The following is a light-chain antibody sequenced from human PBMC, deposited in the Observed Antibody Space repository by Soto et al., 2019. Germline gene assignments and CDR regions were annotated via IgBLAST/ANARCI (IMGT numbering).Light chain of an antibody. Sequence: ETVMTQSPATLSVSVGERATLSCRASQSVNTNLAWYQQKPGQAPRLLIYGASIRATGVTARFSGSGSGTDFTLTISSLQPEEFAVYFCKQYKNWPPVTFGGGTKVDTK. CDR2: GAS. V-gene: IGKV3-15*01. CDR1: QSVNTN. J-gene: IGKJ4*01. CDR3: KQYKNWPPVT.